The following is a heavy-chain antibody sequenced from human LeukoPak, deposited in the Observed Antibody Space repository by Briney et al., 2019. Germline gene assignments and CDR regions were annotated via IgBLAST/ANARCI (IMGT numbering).Heavy chain of an antibody. CDR1: GFTFSGYG. J-gene: IGHJ4*02. V-gene: IGHV3-23*01. CDR2: ITGDGRRT. Sequence: GGSLRLSCAASGFTFSGYGMRWVRQAPGKGLEWGSSITGDGRRTFYDDSVKGRFTISRDNSKNTLYLQMNSLRAEDSAVYYCVRKSDSGGSVGDYWGQGTLVTVSS. D-gene: IGHD3-10*01. CDR3: VRKSDSGGSVGDY.